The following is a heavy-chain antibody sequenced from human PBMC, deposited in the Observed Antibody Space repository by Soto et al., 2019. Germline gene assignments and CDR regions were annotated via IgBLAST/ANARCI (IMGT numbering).Heavy chain of an antibody. CDR2: TYYKSKWNN. D-gene: IGHD3-10*01. CDR1: GDSVSSNSAG. J-gene: IGHJ6*02. Sequence: SQTLSLTCVISGDSVSSNSAGWNWIRQSPSRGLEWLGRTYYKSKWNNDYALSVKSRITIDPDTSKNQFSLHLYSVTPEDTAVYYCTGITWFRGMDVWGQGTPVTVSS. V-gene: IGHV6-1*01. CDR3: TGITWFRGMDV.